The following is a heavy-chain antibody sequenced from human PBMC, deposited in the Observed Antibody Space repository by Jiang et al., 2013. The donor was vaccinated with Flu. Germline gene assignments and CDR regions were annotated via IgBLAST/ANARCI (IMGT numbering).Heavy chain of an antibody. Sequence: LEWIGYIYYSWEHQLQPSLKSRVTISVDTSKNQFSLKLSSVTAADTAVYYCARGGSSGWNVDYWGQGTLVTVSS. D-gene: IGHD6-19*01. J-gene: IGHJ4*02. V-gene: IGHV4-59*09. CDR2: IYYSWEH. CDR3: ARGGSSGWNVDY.